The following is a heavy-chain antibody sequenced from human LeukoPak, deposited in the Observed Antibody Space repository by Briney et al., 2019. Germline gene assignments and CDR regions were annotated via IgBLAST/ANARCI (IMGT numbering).Heavy chain of an antibody. D-gene: IGHD2-2*01. CDR2: INHSGST. J-gene: IGHJ4*02. CDR3: ARAFSQHFDY. V-gene: IGHV4-34*01. Sequence: PSETLSLTCAVYGGSFSGYYWSWIRQPPGKGLEWIGEINHSGSTNYNPSLKSRVTISVDTSKNQFSLKLSSVTAADTAVYYCARAFSQHFDYWGQGTLVTVSS. CDR1: GGSFSGYY.